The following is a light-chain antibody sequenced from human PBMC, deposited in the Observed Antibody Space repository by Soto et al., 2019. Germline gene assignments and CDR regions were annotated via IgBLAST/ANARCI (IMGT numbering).Light chain of an antibody. V-gene: IGLV2-14*01. CDR1: SSDIGRYNF. Sequence: QSALTQPASMSGSPGQSITISCTGTSSDIGRYNFVSWYQHHPGKAPKLIIYEATKRPSGVSYRFSGSKSGNTASLTISGLQAEDEAHYYCTSYTTTSLYLFGTGTEVTV. CDR2: EAT. J-gene: IGLJ1*01. CDR3: TSYTTTSLYL.